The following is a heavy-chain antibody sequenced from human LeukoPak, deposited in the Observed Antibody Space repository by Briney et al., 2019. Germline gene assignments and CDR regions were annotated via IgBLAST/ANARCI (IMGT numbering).Heavy chain of an antibody. D-gene: IGHD3-22*01. V-gene: IGHV1-46*01. CDR3: ARGAHAANYDSSGYYYLSTDY. CDR1: GYTFTSYY. CDR2: INPSGGST. Sequence: GASVKVSCKASGYTFTSYYMHWVRQAPGQGLEWMGIINPSGGSTSYAQKFQGRVTMTRDTSTSTVYMELSSLRSEDAAVYYCARGAHAANYDSSGYYYLSTDYWGQGTLVTVSS. J-gene: IGHJ4*02.